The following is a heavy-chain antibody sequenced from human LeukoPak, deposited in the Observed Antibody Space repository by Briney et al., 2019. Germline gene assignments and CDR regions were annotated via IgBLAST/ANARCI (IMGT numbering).Heavy chain of an antibody. J-gene: IGHJ5*02. D-gene: IGHD2-15*01. CDR2: SYYTGST. CDR3: ARASLVVAAATRFDP. CDR1: GGSTSSGGYY. V-gene: IGHV4-31*03. Sequence: SQTLSLTCTVSGGSTSSGGYYWSWIRQHPGKGLEWIGYSYYTGSTYYNPSLKSRVAISVDTSKNQFSLKLNSVTAADTAVYYCARASLVVAAATRFDPWGQGTLVTVSS.